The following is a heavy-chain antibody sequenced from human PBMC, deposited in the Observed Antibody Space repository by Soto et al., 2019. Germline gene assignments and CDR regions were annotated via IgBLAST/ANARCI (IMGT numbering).Heavy chain of an antibody. J-gene: IGHJ6*02. V-gene: IGHV5-51*01. D-gene: IGHD3-10*01. Sequence: PGESLKISCKGSGYSFTSYWIGWVRQMPGKGLEWMGIIYPGDSDTRYSPSFQGQVTISADKSISTAYLQWSSLEASDTAMYYCATHRYGSGSYYNPYYYGMDVWGQGTTVTVSS. CDR2: IYPGDSDT. CDR1: GYSFTSYW. CDR3: ATHRYGSGSYYNPYYYGMDV.